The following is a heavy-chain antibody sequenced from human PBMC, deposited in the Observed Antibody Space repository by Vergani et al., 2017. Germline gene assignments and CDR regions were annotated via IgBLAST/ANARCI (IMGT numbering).Heavy chain of an antibody. D-gene: IGHD2-2*01. V-gene: IGHV4-59*01. CDR2: IYYSGST. Sequence: QVQLQESGPGLVKPSETLSLTCTVSGGSISSYYWSWIRQPPGKGLEWIGYIYYSGSTNYTPSLKSRVTISVDTSKNQFSLKLSSVTAADTAVYYCASHIVVVPAAYWADAFDIWGQGTMVTVSS. CDR1: GGSISSYY. CDR3: ASHIVVVPAAYWADAFDI. J-gene: IGHJ3*02.